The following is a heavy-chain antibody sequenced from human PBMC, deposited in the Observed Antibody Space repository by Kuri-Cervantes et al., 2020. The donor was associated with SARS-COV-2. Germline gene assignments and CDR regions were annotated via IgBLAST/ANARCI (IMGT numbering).Heavy chain of an antibody. Sequence: SETLSLTCTVSGGSISSSSYYWGWIRQPPGKGLEWIGSIYYSGSTYYNPSLKSRVTISVGTSKNQFSLKLSSVTAAGTAVYYCAIAWSTFDYWGQGTLVTVSS. J-gene: IGHJ4*02. CDR2: IYYSGST. CDR3: AIAWSTFDY. CDR1: GGSISSSSYY. D-gene: IGHD2-15*01. V-gene: IGHV4-39*07.